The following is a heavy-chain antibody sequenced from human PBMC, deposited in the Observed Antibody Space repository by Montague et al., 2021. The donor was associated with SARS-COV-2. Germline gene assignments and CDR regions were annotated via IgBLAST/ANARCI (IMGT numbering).Heavy chain of an antibody. CDR2: VHYTGST. V-gene: IGHV4-59*01. CDR3: ARAQNTCFIANCVNYFEV. CDR1: GGSISSYY. J-gene: IGHJ4*02. Sequence: SETLSLTCEVSGGSISSYYWSWIRQSPGKGLEWIGYVHYTGSTKYNPSLKTRVTLSLDMPKNQFSLKLSSVTAADAAVYYCARAQNTCFIANCVNYFEVWGLGALVTVSS. D-gene: IGHD1-1*01.